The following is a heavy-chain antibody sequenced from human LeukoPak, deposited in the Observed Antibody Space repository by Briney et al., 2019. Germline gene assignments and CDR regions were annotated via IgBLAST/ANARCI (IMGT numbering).Heavy chain of an antibody. CDR3: AREGQDRITMVRGFNY. D-gene: IGHD3-10*01. J-gene: IGHJ4*02. V-gene: IGHV1-2*02. CDR1: GYTFTGYY. Sequence: ASVKVSCKASGYTFTGYYMHWVRQAPGQGLEWMGWINPNSGGTNYAQKFQGRVTMTRDTSISTAYMELSRLRSDDTAVYYCAREGQDRITMVRGFNYWGQGTLVTVSS. CDR2: INPNSGGT.